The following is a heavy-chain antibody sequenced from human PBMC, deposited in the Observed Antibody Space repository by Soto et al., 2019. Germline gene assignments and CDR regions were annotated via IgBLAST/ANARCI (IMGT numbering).Heavy chain of an antibody. CDR3: AREFRYLTGYYTGAFDI. D-gene: IGHD3-9*01. V-gene: IGHV4-4*02. J-gene: IGHJ3*02. CDR1: SGSISSSNW. CDR2: IYYSGST. Sequence: SETLSLTCAVSSGSISSSNWWSWVRQPPGKGLEWIGYIYYSGSTNYNPSLKGRVTISVDTSKNQFSLKLSSVTAADTAVYYCAREFRYLTGYYTGAFDIWGQGTMVTVSS.